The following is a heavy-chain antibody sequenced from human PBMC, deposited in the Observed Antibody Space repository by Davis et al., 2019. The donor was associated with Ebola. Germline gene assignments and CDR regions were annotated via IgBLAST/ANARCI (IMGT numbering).Heavy chain of an antibody. Sequence: ASVKVSCKASGFTLANYAIHWVRQAPGQRLEWMGWVHGGNGNTKYSQRFQGRVTITTDTSASTTYLDLTSLRSDDTAVFYCARATFGYNSGWYADYWGPGSLVTASS. CDR2: VHGGNGNT. D-gene: IGHD6-19*01. CDR1: GFTLANYA. J-gene: IGHJ4*02. CDR3: ARATFGYNSGWYADY. V-gene: IGHV1-3*01.